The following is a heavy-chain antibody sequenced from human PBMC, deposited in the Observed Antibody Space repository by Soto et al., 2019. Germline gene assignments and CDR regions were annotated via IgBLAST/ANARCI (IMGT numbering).Heavy chain of an antibody. CDR2: ISYDGSNK. V-gene: IGHV3-30*18. Sequence: GGSLRLSCAASGFTFSSYGMHWVRQAPGKGLEWVAVISYDGSNKYYADSVKGRFTISRDNSKNTLYLQMNSLRAEDTAVYYCAKDKGRPPYGQQLVLNYFDYWGQGTLVTVS. J-gene: IGHJ4*02. CDR3: AKDKGRPPYGQQLVLNYFDY. D-gene: IGHD6-13*01. CDR1: GFTFSSYG.